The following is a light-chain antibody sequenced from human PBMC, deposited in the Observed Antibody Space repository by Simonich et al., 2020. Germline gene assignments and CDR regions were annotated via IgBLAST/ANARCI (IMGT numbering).Light chain of an antibody. CDR2: DVI. Sequence: QSALTQPRSVSGSPGQSFTISCPGTSIDVGGYNYVSWYQQHPGKAPKLMIYDVIKRPAGVPDRFSGSKSGNTASLTISGLQAEDEADYYCCSYAGSYSWVFGGGTKLTVL. CDR1: SIDVGGYNY. J-gene: IGLJ3*02. CDR3: CSYAGSYSWV. V-gene: IGLV2-11*01.